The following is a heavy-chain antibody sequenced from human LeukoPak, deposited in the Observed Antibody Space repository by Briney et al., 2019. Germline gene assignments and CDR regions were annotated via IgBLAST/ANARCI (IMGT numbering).Heavy chain of an antibody. V-gene: IGHV1-69*13. CDR1: GGTFSSYA. Sequence: ASVKVSCKASGGTFSSYAISWVRQAPGQGLEWMGGIIPIFGTANYAQKFQGRVTITADESTSTAYMELGSLRSEDTAVYYCATPRAYCSSTSCYDAFDIWGQGTMVTVSS. CDR3: ATPRAYCSSTSCYDAFDI. CDR2: IIPIFGTA. J-gene: IGHJ3*02. D-gene: IGHD2-2*01.